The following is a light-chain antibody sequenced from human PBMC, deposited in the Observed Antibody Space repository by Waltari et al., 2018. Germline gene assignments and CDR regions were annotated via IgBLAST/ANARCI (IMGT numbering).Light chain of an antibody. CDR3: QQYGSSVLYT. Sequence: VLPHSQAPLPWSPGERVPPSCRASRSLTKRYLAGYQQKPGQAPRHLIYGASSRADGIPDRFSGSGSGTDFTLTISSLEPEDFAVYYCQQYGSSVLYTFGQGTKLEIK. J-gene: IGKJ2*01. CDR2: GAS. V-gene: IGKV3-20*01. CDR1: RSLTKRY.